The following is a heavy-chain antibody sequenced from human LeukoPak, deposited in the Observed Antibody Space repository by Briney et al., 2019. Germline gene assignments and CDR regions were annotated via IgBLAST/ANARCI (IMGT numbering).Heavy chain of an antibody. CDR2: TYYGSKWYN. CDR1: VDSVSSNSVA. D-gene: IGHD5-12*01. Sequence: SQTLSLTCAISVDSVSSNSVAWNWIRQSPSRGLEWLGRTYYGSKWYNDYAVSVKSRITINPDTSKNQFSLHLNSVTPEDTAVYYCARDRGYVFDYWGQGTLVTVSS. V-gene: IGHV6-1*01. J-gene: IGHJ4*02. CDR3: ARDRGYVFDY.